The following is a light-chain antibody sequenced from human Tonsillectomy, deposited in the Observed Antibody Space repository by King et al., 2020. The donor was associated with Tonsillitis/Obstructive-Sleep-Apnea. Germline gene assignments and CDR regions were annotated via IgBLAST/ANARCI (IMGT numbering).Light chain of an antibody. V-gene: IGLV2-14*01. Sequence: RPSGVSNRFSGSASGNTASLTISGLQAEDEADYYCSSYTRCILYVFGTGTK. CDR3: SSYTRCILYV. J-gene: IGLJ1*01.